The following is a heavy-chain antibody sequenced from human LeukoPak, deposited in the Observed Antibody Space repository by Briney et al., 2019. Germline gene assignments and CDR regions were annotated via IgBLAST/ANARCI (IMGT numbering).Heavy chain of an antibody. D-gene: IGHD5-18*01. CDR2: MFDSENT. J-gene: IGHJ4*02. V-gene: IGHV4-59*01. CDR3: ATIRRGSIFGYFDF. CDR1: GVSISSYF. Sequence: SETLSLTCAVSGVSISSYFWSWIRQPPGKGLEWIGYMFDSENTKDNPSLKSRITLSADTSKNQFSLRLNSVTAADTAVYYCATIRRGSIFGYFDFWGQGILVTVSS.